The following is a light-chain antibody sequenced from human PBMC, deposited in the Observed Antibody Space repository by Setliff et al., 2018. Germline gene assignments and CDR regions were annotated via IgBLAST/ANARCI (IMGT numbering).Light chain of an antibody. Sequence: QSALAQPPSVSGSRGQSATISCTGTSSDVGNYNRVSWYQQPPGTAPKLMIYDVTNRPSGVPDRFSGSKSGNTASLTISGLQAEDEADYYCSSYTSSNTYVFGSGTKVTVL. CDR2: DVT. J-gene: IGLJ1*01. CDR1: SSDVGNYNR. CDR3: SSYTSSNTYV. V-gene: IGLV2-18*02.